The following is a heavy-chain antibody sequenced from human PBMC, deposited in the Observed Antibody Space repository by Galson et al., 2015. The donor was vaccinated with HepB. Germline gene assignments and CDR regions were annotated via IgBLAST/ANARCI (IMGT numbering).Heavy chain of an antibody. D-gene: IGHD2-2*01. V-gene: IGHV3-23*01. CDR1: GFTFSNYA. CDR2: INDSGGGA. CDR3: AKSLSGRPSIEPAARYFDL. Sequence: SLRLSCAASGFTFSNYAMTWVRQAPGKGLEWVSIINDSGGGAYYADSVKGRFAISRDNSKNTMYLKMNSLRDEDTAIYYCAKSLSGRPSIEPAARYFDLWGRGTLVTVSS. J-gene: IGHJ2*01.